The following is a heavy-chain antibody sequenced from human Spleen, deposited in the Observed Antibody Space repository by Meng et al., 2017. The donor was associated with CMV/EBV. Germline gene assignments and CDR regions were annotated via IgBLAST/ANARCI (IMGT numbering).Heavy chain of an antibody. Sequence: GESLKISCAASGFTVRTYWMHWVRQSRGKGLVWVSRIINDGSGIGYADSVRGRFTISRDNAKNTLYLQMNSLRAEDTAVYYCARGTRLHYFDYWGQGTLVTVSS. D-gene: IGHD4-11*01. V-gene: IGHV3-74*01. J-gene: IGHJ4*02. CDR2: IINDGSGI. CDR1: GFTVRTYW. CDR3: ARGTRLHYFDY.